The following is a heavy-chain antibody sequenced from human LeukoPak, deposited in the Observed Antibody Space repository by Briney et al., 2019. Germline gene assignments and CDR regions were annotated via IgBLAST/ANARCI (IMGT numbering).Heavy chain of an antibody. CDR2: ISSSSSTI. Sequence: GGSLRLSCAASGFTSSSYSMNWVRQAPGKGLEWVSYISSSSSTIYYADSVKGRFTISRDNAKNSLYLQMNSLRAEDTAVYYCARGGCSGGSCQGKDFDYWGQGTLVTVSS. V-gene: IGHV3-48*04. J-gene: IGHJ4*02. CDR1: GFTSSSYS. CDR3: ARGGCSGGSCQGKDFDY. D-gene: IGHD2-15*01.